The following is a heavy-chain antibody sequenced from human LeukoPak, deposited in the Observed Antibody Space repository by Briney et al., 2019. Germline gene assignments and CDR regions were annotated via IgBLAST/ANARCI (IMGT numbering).Heavy chain of an antibody. Sequence: GGSLRLSCAASGSTFSSYGMHWVRQAPGKGLEWVAVISYDGSNKYYADSVKGRFTISRDNSKNTLYLQMNSLRAEDTAVYYCTVAGFDYWGQGTLVTVSS. J-gene: IGHJ4*02. CDR3: TVAGFDY. CDR1: GSTFSSYG. CDR2: ISYDGSNK. V-gene: IGHV3-30*03. D-gene: IGHD6-19*01.